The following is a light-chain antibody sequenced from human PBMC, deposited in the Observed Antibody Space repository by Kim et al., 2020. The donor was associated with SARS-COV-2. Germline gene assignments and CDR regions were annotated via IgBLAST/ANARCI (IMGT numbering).Light chain of an antibody. CDR1: QNIDND. CDR2: AAS. CDR3: QQNYLSPLT. J-gene: IGKJ4*01. V-gene: IGKV1-39*01. Sequence: GDRVSITCRASQNIDNDLNWYQQKVGKAPQLLIYAASSLQSGVPSRFSGNRSGTDFTLTIKTLQREDFATYYCQQNYLSPLTFG.